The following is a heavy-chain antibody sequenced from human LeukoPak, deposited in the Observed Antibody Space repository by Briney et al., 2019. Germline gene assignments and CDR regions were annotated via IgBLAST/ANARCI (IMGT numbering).Heavy chain of an antibody. CDR1: GFSFSDAW. V-gene: IGHV3-15*07. J-gene: IGHJ1*01. D-gene: IGHD3-22*01. CDR3: TTDRYYDNSELQFQH. CDR2: IKRETDGGTI. Sequence: GGSLRLSCAASGFSFSDAWMNWVRQAPGKGLEWLGRIKRETDGGTIDYAAPVKGRFTISRDDSRNTLYLQMDSLKIEDTAVYYCTTDRYYDNSELQFQHWGQGTLVTVSS.